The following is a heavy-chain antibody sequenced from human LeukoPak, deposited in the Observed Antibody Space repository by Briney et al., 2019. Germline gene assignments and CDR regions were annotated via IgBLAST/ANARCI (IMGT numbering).Heavy chain of an antibody. Sequence: SVKVSCKVSGGTFSSYAISWVRQAPGQGLEWMGGVIPLFGPAKHAQKFQGRVTITADESTSTTYMELNSLRSDDTAVYYCASAPPGGGSYYYYMDVWGKGTTVTVSS. D-gene: IGHD3-16*01. CDR1: GGTFSSYA. CDR2: VIPLFGPA. V-gene: IGHV1-69*01. J-gene: IGHJ6*03. CDR3: ASAPPGGGSYYYYMDV.